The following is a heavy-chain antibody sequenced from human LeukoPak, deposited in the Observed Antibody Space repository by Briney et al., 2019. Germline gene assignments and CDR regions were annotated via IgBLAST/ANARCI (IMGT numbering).Heavy chain of an antibody. D-gene: IGHD3-10*01. CDR1: GYTFTSYG. J-gene: IGHJ4*02. V-gene: IGHV1-2*02. CDR3: ARDLATMVRGVITSLDY. CDR2: INPNSGGT. Sequence: ASVKVSCKASGYTFTSYGISWVRQAPGQGLEWMGWINPNSGGTNYAQKFQGRVTMTRDTSISTANMELSRLRSDDTAVYYCARDLATMVRGVITSLDYWGQGTLVTVSS.